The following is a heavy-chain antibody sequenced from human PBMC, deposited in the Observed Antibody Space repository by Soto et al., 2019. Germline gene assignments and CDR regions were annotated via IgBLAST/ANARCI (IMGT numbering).Heavy chain of an antibody. V-gene: IGHV3-11*06. CDR1: VFPFSDYY. CDR3: ARDRYCSSTSCYRANYYYYYGMDV. CDR2: ISSSSSYT. J-gene: IGHJ6*02. D-gene: IGHD2-2*01. Sequence: PGGSLRLSCAASVFPFSDYYMSWIRQAPGKGLEWVSYISSSSSYTNYADSVKGRFTISRDNAKNSLYLQMNSLRAEDTAVYYCARDRYCSSTSCYRANYYYYYGMDVWGQGTTVTVSS.